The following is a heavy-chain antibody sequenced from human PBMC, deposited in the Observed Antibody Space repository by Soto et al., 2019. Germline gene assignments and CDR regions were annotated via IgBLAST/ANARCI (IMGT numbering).Heavy chain of an antibody. CDR2: ISGSGGST. Sequence: PGGSLRLSCAASGFTFSSYAMSWVRQAPGKGLEWVSTISGSGGSTYYADSVKGRFTISRDNSKNTLYLQMNSLRAEDTAVYYCAKDGRVYYYGMDVWGQGTTVTVSS. J-gene: IGHJ6*02. V-gene: IGHV3-23*01. CDR3: AKDGRVYYYGMDV. D-gene: IGHD1-26*01. CDR1: GFTFSSYA.